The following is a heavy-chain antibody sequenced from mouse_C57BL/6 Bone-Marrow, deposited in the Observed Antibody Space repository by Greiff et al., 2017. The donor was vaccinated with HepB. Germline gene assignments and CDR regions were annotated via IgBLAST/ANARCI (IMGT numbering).Heavy chain of an antibody. Sequence: EVKLMESGPELVKPGDSVKISCKASGYSFTGYFMNWVMQSHGKSLEWIGRINPYNGDTFYNQKFKGKATLTVDKSSSTAHMELRSLTSEDSAVYYCARGRKLRPDWFAYWGQGTLVTVSA. V-gene: IGHV1-20*01. D-gene: IGHD1-2*01. CDR1: GYSFTGYF. CDR2: INPYNGDT. J-gene: IGHJ3*01. CDR3: ARGRKLRPDWFAY.